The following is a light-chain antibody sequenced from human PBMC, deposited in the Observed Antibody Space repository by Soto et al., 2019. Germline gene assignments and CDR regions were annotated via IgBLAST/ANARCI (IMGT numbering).Light chain of an antibody. V-gene: IGLV1-40*01. CDR2: GNS. Sequence: QSALTQPPSVSGAPGQRVTISCTGCSSNIGAGYDVHWYQQLPGTAPKLLIYGNSNRPSGVPDRFSGSKSGTSASLAITGLQAEDEADYYCQSYDSSLSVVFGGGTKVTVL. CDR1: SSNIGAGYD. J-gene: IGLJ2*01. CDR3: QSYDSSLSVV.